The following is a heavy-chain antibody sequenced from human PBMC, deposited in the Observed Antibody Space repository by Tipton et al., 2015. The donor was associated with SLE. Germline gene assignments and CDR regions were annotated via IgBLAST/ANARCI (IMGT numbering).Heavy chain of an antibody. CDR3: AGASWNYGFFDY. D-gene: IGHD1-7*01. J-gene: IGHJ4*02. CDR1: EFSVSSNY. Sequence: SLRLSCAASEFSVSSNYMSWVRQAPGKGLEWVSVIYSAGTTYYAGSVKGRFTISRDNSKNTLFLHLNSLRADDTAVYYCAGASWNYGFFDYWGQGTLVTVSS. V-gene: IGHV3-53*01. CDR2: IYSAGTT.